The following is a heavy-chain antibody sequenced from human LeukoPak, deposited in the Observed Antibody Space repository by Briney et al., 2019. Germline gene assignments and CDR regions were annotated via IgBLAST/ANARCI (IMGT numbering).Heavy chain of an antibody. J-gene: IGHJ6*02. CDR2: ISSSSSYI. CDR1: GFTFSSYS. V-gene: IGHV3-21*01. D-gene: IGHD6-6*01. Sequence: NPGGSLRLSCAASGFTFSSYSMNWVRQAPGKGLEWVSSISSSSSYIYYADSVKGRFTISRDNAKNSLYLQMNSLRAEDTAVYYCARVFPIAARPLYYYGMDVWGQGTTVTVSS. CDR3: ARVFPIAARPLYYYGMDV.